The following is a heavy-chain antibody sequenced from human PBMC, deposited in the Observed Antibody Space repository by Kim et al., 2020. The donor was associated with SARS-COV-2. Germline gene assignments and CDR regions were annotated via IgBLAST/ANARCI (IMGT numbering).Heavy chain of an antibody. V-gene: IGHV4-59*01. Sequence: SETLSLTCTVSGGSISSYYWSWIRQPPGKGLEWIGYIYYSGSTNYNPSLKSRVTISVDTSKNQFSLKLSSVTAADTAVYYCARVRSYRGPGFWSGYYNPDSDGYYYYYMDVWGKGTTVTVSS. J-gene: IGHJ6*03. CDR1: GGSISSYY. CDR3: ARVRSYRGPGFWSGYYNPDSDGYYYYYMDV. CDR2: IYYSGST. D-gene: IGHD3-3*01.